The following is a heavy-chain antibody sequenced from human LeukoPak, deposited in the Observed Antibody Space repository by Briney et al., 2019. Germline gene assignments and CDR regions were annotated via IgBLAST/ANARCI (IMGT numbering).Heavy chain of an antibody. CDR3: ARDKSHFFYGLNV. V-gene: IGHV3-48*04. J-gene: IGHJ6*02. CDR1: GFTFSSYS. Sequence: GGSLRLSCSASGFTFSSYSMNWVRQAPGKGLEWVSYISSSRSTIYYADSVKGRFIISRDNSKNSLYLQVNSLRAEDTAVYYCARDKSHFFYGLNVWGQGTAVTVSS. CDR2: ISSSRSTI.